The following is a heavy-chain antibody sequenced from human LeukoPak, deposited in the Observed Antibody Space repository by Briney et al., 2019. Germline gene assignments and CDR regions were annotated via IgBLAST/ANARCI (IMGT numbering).Heavy chain of an antibody. CDR1: GGTFSSYA. D-gene: IGHD3-22*01. CDR3: ARDFAIRYYYDSSGYYYYFDY. Sequence: ASVKVSCKASGGTFSSYAISWVRQAPGQGLEWMGGIIPIFGTANYAQKFQGRVTITADKSTSTAYMELSRLRSDDTAAYYCARDFAIRYYYDSSGYYYYFDYWGQGTLVTVSS. V-gene: IGHV1-69*06. J-gene: IGHJ4*02. CDR2: IIPIFGTA.